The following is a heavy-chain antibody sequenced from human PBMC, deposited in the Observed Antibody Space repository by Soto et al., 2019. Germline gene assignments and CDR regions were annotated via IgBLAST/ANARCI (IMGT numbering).Heavy chain of an antibody. J-gene: IGHJ4*02. CDR3: ARDSRAGYCGDDTCTGDF. Sequence: QVQLVESGGGVVQPGRSLRLSCAASGFTFGSYDIHWVRQAPGKGLEWVAVISYDGNNKYYADSVKGRFTISRDNPKNTLYLQMNRLRPEDTAVYYCARDSRAGYCGDDTCTGDFWGQGTLVTVSS. V-gene: IGHV3-30-3*01. CDR2: ISYDGNNK. D-gene: IGHD2-21*01. CDR1: GFTFGSYD.